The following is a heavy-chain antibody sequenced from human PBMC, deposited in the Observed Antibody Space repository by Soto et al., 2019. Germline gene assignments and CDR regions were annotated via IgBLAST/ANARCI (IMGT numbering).Heavy chain of an antibody. D-gene: IGHD4-17*01. Sequence: QVQLQESGPGLVKPSETLSLTCTVSGGSISIYYWSWIRQPPGKGLEWIGYIYYSGSTNYNPSLRSRVTIAVDTSKNQFSLKLSSVTAADTAVYYCARGNDYGDYYFDYWGQGTLVTVSS. CDR2: IYYSGST. CDR3: ARGNDYGDYYFDY. V-gene: IGHV4-59*01. J-gene: IGHJ4*02. CDR1: GGSISIYY.